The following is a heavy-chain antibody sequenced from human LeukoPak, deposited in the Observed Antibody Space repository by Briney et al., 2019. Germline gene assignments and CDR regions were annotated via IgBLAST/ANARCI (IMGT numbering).Heavy chain of an antibody. J-gene: IGHJ4*02. CDR3: ARGDGYNFDY. CDR1: GGSISSGGYP. V-gene: IGHV4-30-2*01. D-gene: IGHD5-24*01. Sequence: PSETLSLTCAVSGGSISSGGYPWSWIRQPPGKGLEWIGYIYHSGSTYYNPSLKSRVTISVDRSKNQFSLKLSSVTAADTAVYYCARGDGYNFDYWGQGTLVTVSS. CDR2: IYHSGST.